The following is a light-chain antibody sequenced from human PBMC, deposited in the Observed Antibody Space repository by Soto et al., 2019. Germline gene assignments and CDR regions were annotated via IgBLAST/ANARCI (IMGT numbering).Light chain of an antibody. CDR2: GAS. Sequence: AIQMTQSPSSLSASVGDRVTITCRASQDISNDLGWYQQKPGKAPKLLIYGASTLQSGVPSRFSGSGSGTDFTLTISSLQPEDSASYYCQQDHEHLTFGGGTRVEIK. V-gene: IGKV1-6*01. CDR1: QDISND. J-gene: IGKJ4*01. CDR3: QQDHEHLT.